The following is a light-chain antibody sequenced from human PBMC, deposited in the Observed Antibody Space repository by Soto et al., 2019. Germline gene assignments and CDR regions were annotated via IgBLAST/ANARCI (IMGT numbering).Light chain of an antibody. J-gene: IGLJ3*02. CDR2: DVT. V-gene: IGLV2-11*01. CDR3: CSYAGTYTLWV. CDR1: SSDVGGYNY. Sequence: QSVLTQPRSVSGSPGQSVTISCTGTSSDVGGYNYVSWYQQYPGNAPKLIIYDVTKRPSGVPDRFSGSKSGNTASLTISGLQAEDEADYYCCSYAGTYTLWVFGGGTKVTVL.